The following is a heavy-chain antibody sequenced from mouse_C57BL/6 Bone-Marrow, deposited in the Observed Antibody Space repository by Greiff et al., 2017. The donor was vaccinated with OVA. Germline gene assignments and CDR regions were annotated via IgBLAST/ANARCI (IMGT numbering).Heavy chain of an antibody. CDR1: GFNIKDDY. CDR3: TKGYDGY. V-gene: IGHV14-4*01. CDR2: IDPENGDT. Sequence: VQLQHSGAELVRPGASVKLSCTASGFNIKDDYMHWVKQRPEQGLEWIGWIDPENGDTEYASKFQGKATITADTSSNTAYLQLSSLTSEDTAVYYCTKGYDGYWGQGTTLTVSS. D-gene: IGHD3-1*01. J-gene: IGHJ2*01.